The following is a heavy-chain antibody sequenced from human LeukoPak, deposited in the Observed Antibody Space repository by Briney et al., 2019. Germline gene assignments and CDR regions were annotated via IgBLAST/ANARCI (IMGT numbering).Heavy chain of an antibody. CDR1: GGPISSYY. J-gene: IGHJ6*02. Sequence: SETLSLTCTVSGGPISSYYWSWIRQPPGKGLEWIGYIYYSGSTNYNPSLKSRVTISVDTSKNQFSLKLSSVTAADTAVYYCASGPDGGYSYGYYYYGMDVWGQGTTVTVSS. CDR2: IYYSGST. D-gene: IGHD5-18*01. V-gene: IGHV4-59*01. CDR3: ASGPDGGYSYGYYYYGMDV.